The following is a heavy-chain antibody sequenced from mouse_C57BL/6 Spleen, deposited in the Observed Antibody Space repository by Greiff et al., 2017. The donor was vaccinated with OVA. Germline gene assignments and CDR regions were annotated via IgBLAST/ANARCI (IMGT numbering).Heavy chain of an antibody. CDR1: GYTFTSYW. CDR3: ARATVERTWFAY. J-gene: IGHJ3*01. Sequence: QVQLQQPGAELVRPGSSVTLSCKASGYTFTSYWMDWVKQRPGQGLEWIGNIYPSDSETHYNQKFKDKATLTVDKSSSTAYMQLSSLTSEDSAVYYCARATVERTWFAYWGQGTLVTVSA. D-gene: IGHD1-1*01. CDR2: IYPSDSET. V-gene: IGHV1-61*01.